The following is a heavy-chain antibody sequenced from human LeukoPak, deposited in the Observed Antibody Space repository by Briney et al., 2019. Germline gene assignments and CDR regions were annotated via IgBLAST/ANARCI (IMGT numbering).Heavy chain of an antibody. D-gene: IGHD6-6*01. CDR2: ISPTGSTT. Sequence: PGVSLGLACTASGFSVSGHWMHWARQLPGKVLVWVSRISPTGSTTSYADSVKGRFTVSRDNAKNTLYLQVNNLRAEDTAVYYCARGPNSNWSGLDFWGQGTLLTASS. CDR1: GFSVSGHW. V-gene: IGHV3-74*01. J-gene: IGHJ4*02. CDR3: ARGPNSNWSGLDF.